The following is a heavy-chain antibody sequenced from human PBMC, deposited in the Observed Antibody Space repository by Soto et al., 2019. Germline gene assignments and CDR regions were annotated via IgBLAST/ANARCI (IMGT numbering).Heavy chain of an antibody. CDR1: GFTFSTYS. J-gene: IGHJ5*02. D-gene: IGHD6-25*01. Sequence: EVQLVESGGGLVKPGGSLRLSCAASGFTFSTYSMNWVRQAPGKGLEWVSSISSSSSYIYYADSVKGRFTISRDNAKNSLYLQMNSLRAEDTAVYYCARDTSEYSSGRLWFDPWGQGTLVTVSS. CDR3: ARDTSEYSSGRLWFDP. CDR2: ISSSSSYI. V-gene: IGHV3-21*01.